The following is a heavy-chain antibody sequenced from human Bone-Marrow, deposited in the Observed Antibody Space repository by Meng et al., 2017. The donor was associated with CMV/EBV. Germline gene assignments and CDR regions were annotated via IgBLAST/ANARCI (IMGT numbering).Heavy chain of an antibody. D-gene: IGHD4-23*01. V-gene: IGHV3-49*04. CDR3: TRGKVLTRSNGGNPRDHYGMDV. J-gene: IGHJ6*02. CDR2: IRSKAYGGTT. Sequence: GGSLRLSRTASGFTFGDYVMSWVRQAPGKGREWVGFIRSKAYGGTTEYAASVKGRFTISRDDSKSIAYLQMNSLKTEDTAVYYCTRGKVLTRSNGGNPRDHYGMDVWGRGTTVTVSS. CDR1: GFTFGDYV.